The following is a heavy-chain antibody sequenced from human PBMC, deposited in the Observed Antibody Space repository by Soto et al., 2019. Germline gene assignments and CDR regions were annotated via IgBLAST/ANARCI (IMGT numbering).Heavy chain of an antibody. CDR1: TFPFSTYW. J-gene: IGHJ6*02. CDR3: EGGNALDV. CDR2: IHRDEIEK. V-gene: IGHV3-7*01. Sequence: GGSLRLSCAASTFPFSTYWVTWVRQAPGKGLEWVANIHRDEIEKYYMDSVKGRFTISRDNAKNSLYLQMTSLRAEDTAVYYCEGGNALDVWGQGTTVTVSS.